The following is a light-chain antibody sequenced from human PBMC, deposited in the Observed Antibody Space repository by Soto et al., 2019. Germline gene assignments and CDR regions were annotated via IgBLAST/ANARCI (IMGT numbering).Light chain of an antibody. J-gene: IGLJ2*01. CDR3: CYYGGSSVV. CDR2: DVT. V-gene: IGLV2-11*01. CDR1: SSDVGGYNY. Sequence: QSALTQPRSVSGSPGQSVTISCTGTSSDVGGYNYVSWYQQHPGNAPKLMIYDVTKRPSGVPDRFSGSKSANTASLTVSGLEDEDEDDYYCCYYGGSSVVFGGGTKVTVL.